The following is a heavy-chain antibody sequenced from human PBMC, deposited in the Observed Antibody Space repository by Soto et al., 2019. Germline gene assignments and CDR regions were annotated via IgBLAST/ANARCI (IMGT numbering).Heavy chain of an antibody. Sequence: SETLSITCTVYGGSISSGGYYWSWIRHHPGKGLEWIGYIYYSGSTYYNPSLKSRVTISVDTSKNQFSLKLSSVTAADTAVYYCARVWGGAFDIWGQGTMVTVSS. J-gene: IGHJ3*02. V-gene: IGHV4-31*03. CDR3: ARVWGGAFDI. CDR1: GGSISSGGYY. D-gene: IGHD3-10*01. CDR2: IYYSGST.